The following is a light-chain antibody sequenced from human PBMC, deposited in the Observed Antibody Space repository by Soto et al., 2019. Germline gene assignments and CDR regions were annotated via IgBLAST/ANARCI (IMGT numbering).Light chain of an antibody. V-gene: IGKV1-39*01. CDR1: QSVRDY. CDR2: AAS. CDR3: QQSYITPRR. Sequence: IQMIQSPFSLFASVGDRVTLTCQASQSVRDYVNLYQQRPGKGPNLLIYAASTLHSGVPSRFSGSGSGTFFTLTINGLQPEDFSTYYCQQSYITPRRFGHGTKV. J-gene: IGKJ3*01.